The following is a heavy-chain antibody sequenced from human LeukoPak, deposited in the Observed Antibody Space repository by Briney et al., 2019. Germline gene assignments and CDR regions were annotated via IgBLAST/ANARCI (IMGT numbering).Heavy chain of an antibody. J-gene: IGHJ5*02. CDR1: GFDLNTYE. Sequence: GGSPRLSCAASGFDLNTYEMNWVRQAPGKGLEWIADITISGHTKNYADSAKGRFTISRDNAGTSLYLQMNSLRVEDTGVYYCARGDPHADLWGQGTLVTVSS. CDR2: ITISGHTK. CDR3: ARGDPHADL. V-gene: IGHV3-48*03.